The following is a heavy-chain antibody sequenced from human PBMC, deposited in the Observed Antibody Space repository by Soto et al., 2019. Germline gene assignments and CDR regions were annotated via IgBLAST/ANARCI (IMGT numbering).Heavy chain of an antibody. CDR3: ARDVFCGGAPACPDMDV. J-gene: IGHJ6*02. Sequence: ASVKVSCKASGYTFSGYSITWVRQAPGQGLEWMGRISGYNGNTNYARTLRDRLTLTTDTSTSTAYMELRSLTSDDTAVYYCARDVFCGGAPACPDMDVCGQGTTVTV. CDR1: GYTFSGYS. V-gene: IGHV1-18*04. CDR2: ISGYNGNT. D-gene: IGHD3-9*01.